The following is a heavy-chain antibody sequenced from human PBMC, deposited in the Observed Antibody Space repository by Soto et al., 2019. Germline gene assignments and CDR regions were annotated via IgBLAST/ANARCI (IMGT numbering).Heavy chain of an antibody. D-gene: IGHD3-3*01. Sequence: APMKGSRKASGGTFSNFSIHWVRQAPGQGLEWMGGIIPIFGTANYAQKFQGRVTITADESTSTAYMELSSLRSEDTAVYYCARDSLGGRKNWFDPWGQGTLVTVSS. CDR1: GGTFSNFS. CDR2: IIPIFGTA. CDR3: ARDSLGGRKNWFDP. J-gene: IGHJ5*02. V-gene: IGHV1-69*01.